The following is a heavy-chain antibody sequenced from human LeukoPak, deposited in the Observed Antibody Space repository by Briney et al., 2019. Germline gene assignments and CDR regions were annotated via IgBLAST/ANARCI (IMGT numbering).Heavy chain of an antibody. V-gene: IGHV3-23*01. CDR2: ISGSGGGT. CDR3: AKLTYYDFWSGFEP. D-gene: IGHD3-3*01. J-gene: IGHJ5*02. Sequence: GGSLRLSCAASGFTFSSYAMSWVRQAPGKGLEWVSAISGSGGGTYYADSVKGRFTISRDNSKNTLYLQMNSLRAEDTAAYYCAKLTYYDFWSGFEPWGQGTLVTVSS. CDR1: GFTFSSYA.